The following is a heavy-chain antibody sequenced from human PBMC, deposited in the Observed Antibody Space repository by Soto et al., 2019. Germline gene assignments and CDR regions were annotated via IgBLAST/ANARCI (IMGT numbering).Heavy chain of an antibody. CDR3: ARVGTKLELLPYFDY. J-gene: IGHJ4*02. CDR1: GGTFSSYA. D-gene: IGHD1-7*01. Sequence: QVQLVQSGAEVKKPGSSVKVSCKASGGTFSSYAISWVRQAPGQGLEWMGGIIPIFGTANYAQKFQGRVTITADESTSTAYMELSSLRSEDTGVYYCARVGTKLELLPYFDYWGQGTLVTVSS. CDR2: IIPIFGTA. V-gene: IGHV1-69*12.